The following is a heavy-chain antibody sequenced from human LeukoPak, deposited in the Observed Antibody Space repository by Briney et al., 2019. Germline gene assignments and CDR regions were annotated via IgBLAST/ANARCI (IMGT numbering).Heavy chain of an antibody. J-gene: IGHJ4*02. CDR1: GGSISSGDYY. CDR2: IYYSGST. V-gene: IGHV4-30-4*01. Sequence: SETLSLTCTVSGGSISSGDYYWSWIRQPPGKGLEWIGYIYYSGSTYYNPSLKSRITISVDTSKNQFSLKLNSVTAADTAVYFCARERQAFDYWGQGTLVTVSS. CDR3: ARERQAFDY.